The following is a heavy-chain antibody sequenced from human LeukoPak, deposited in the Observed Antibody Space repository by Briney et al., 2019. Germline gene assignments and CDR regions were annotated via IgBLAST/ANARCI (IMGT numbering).Heavy chain of an antibody. CDR3: ARGPDY. CDR1: GFTFSSYS. CDR2: ISSSSSYI. Sequence: GGSLRLSCAASGFTFSSYSMNWVRQAPGKGLEWVSSISSSSSYICYADSVKGRFTISRDNAKNSLYLQMNSLRAEDTAVYYCARGPDYWGQGTLVTVSS. J-gene: IGHJ4*02. V-gene: IGHV3-21*01.